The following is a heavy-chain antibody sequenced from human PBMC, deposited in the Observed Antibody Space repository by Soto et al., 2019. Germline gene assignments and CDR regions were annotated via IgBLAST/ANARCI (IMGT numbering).Heavy chain of an antibody. Sequence: QVQLVQSGAEVKKPGSTVKVSCKASEDTFSSYAISWVRQAPGQGLEWMGGIIPIFGTANYAQKFQGRVTITADESTSTAYMELSSLRSEDTSVYYCATPGSPLDYYYGMDVWGQGTTVTVSS. J-gene: IGHJ6*02. D-gene: IGHD2-15*01. CDR3: ATPGSPLDYYYGMDV. CDR2: IIPIFGTA. V-gene: IGHV1-69*13. CDR1: EDTFSSYA.